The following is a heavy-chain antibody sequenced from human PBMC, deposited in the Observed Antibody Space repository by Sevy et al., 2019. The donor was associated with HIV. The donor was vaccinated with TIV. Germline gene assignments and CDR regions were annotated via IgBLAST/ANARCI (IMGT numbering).Heavy chain of an antibody. D-gene: IGHD3-22*01. CDR2: INPNSGGT. Sequence: ASVKVSCKASGYTFTGYYMHWVRQAPGQGLEWMGRINPNSGGTNYAQKFQGRVTMTRDTSISTAYMELSRLRSDDTAVYYCVSPYDSSGYPDYWGQGTLVTVSS. CDR1: GYTFTGYY. J-gene: IGHJ4*02. CDR3: VSPYDSSGYPDY. V-gene: IGHV1-2*06.